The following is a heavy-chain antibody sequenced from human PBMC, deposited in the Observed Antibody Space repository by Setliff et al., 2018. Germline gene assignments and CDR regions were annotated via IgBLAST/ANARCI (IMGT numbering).Heavy chain of an antibody. V-gene: IGHV3-7*01. CDR1: GFTFSSYW. CDR3: ARGYYYDSRGYYDLLAAYY. J-gene: IGHJ4*02. Sequence: GGSLRLSCSVSGFTFSSYWMSWVRQAPGKGLEWVANIKQDGSDKYYVDSGKGRFTISRDNAKNSLYLQMNSLRAEDTAVYFCARGYYYDSRGYYDLLAAYYWGQGTLVTVSS. CDR2: IKQDGSDK. D-gene: IGHD3-22*01.